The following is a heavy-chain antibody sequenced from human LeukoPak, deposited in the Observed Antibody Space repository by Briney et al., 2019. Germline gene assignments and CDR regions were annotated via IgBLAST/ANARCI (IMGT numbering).Heavy chain of an antibody. V-gene: IGHV1-69*04. D-gene: IGHD6-13*01. Sequence: GSSVKVSCKASGGTFSSYAISWVRQAPGQGLEWMGRIIPILGIANYAQKFQGRVTITADKSTSTAYMELSSLRSEDTAVYYCASSSSWYNWFDPWGQGTLVTVSS. CDR3: ASSSSWYNWFDP. J-gene: IGHJ5*02. CDR2: IIPILGIA. CDR1: GGTFSSYA.